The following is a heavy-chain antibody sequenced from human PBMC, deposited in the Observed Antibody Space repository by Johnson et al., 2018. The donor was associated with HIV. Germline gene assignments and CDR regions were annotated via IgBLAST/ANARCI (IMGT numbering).Heavy chain of an antibody. V-gene: IGHV3-30*09. D-gene: IGHD5-12*01. J-gene: IGHJ4*03. CDR3: ASGDDDGF. Sequence: QVQLVESGGGVVQPGRSLRLSCTASGFTFNNYPMHWVRQAPGKGLEWVAVISYYGSNKYYADSVKGRFAISRDNSKNTLYLQMNSLRAEDTAVYYCASGDDDGFWGRGTLVTVSS. CDR1: GFTFNNYP. CDR2: ISYYGSNK.